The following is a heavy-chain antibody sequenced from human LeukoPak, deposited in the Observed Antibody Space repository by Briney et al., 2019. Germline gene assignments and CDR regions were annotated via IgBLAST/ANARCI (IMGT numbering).Heavy chain of an antibody. J-gene: IGHJ4*02. CDR1: GFTFSSYS. D-gene: IGHD5-12*01. CDR2: ISSSSSYI. Sequence: GGSLRLSCAASGFTFSSYSMNWVRQAPGKGLEWVSSISSSSSYIYYADSVKGRFTISRDNSKNTLYLQMNSLRAEDTAVYYCAKSSTNGYSGYVHPGIDFWGQGTLVTVSS. V-gene: IGHV3-21*04. CDR3: AKSSTNGYSGYVHPGIDF.